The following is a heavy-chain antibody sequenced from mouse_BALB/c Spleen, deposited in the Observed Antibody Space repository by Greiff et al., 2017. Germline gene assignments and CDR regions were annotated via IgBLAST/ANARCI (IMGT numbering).Heavy chain of an antibody. CDR3: ARGGRYDAFDY. CDR1: GFAFSSYD. V-gene: IGHV5-12-1*01. D-gene: IGHD2-14*01. CDR2: ISSGGGST. J-gene: IGHJ2*01. Sequence: EVQVVESGGGLVKPGGSLKLSCAASGFAFSSYDMSWVRQTPEKRLEWVAYISSGGGSTYYPDTVKGRFTISRDNAKNTLYLQMSSLKSEDTAMYYCARGGRYDAFDYWGQGTTLTVSS.